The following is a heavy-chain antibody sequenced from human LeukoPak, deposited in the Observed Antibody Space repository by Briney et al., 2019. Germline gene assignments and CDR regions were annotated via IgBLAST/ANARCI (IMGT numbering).Heavy chain of an antibody. J-gene: IGHJ4*02. D-gene: IGHD6-19*01. CDR2: LYYSGST. Sequence: PSETLSLTCTVSGGSISSSSYYWGWIRQPPGKGLEWIGSLYYSGSTYYNPSLKSRVTISVDTSKNQFSLKLSSVTAADTAVYYCARVVGYSSGLVDYWGQGTLVTVSS. CDR1: GGSISSSSYY. CDR3: ARVVGYSSGLVDY. V-gene: IGHV4-39*07.